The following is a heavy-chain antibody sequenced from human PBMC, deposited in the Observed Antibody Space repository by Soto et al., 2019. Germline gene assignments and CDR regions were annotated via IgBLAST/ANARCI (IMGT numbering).Heavy chain of an antibody. Sequence: SETLSLTCTVSGGSISSSSYYWGWIRQPPGKGLEWIGSIYYSGSTYYNPSLKSRVTISVDTSKNQFSLKLSSVTAADTAVYYCARQETRGYSYGDFDYWGQGTVVTVS. J-gene: IGHJ4*02. CDR3: ARQETRGYSYGDFDY. CDR1: GGSISSSSYY. D-gene: IGHD5-18*01. CDR2: IYYSGST. V-gene: IGHV4-39*01.